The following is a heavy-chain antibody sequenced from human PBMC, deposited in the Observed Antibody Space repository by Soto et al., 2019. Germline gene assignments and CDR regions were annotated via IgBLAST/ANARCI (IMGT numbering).Heavy chain of an antibody. CDR2: INPYNGAT. CDR3: ATISGQYSSAWQKLDV. Sequence: QVQLVQSGAEVKKPGASVKVSCKASGYTFTDYHVHWVRQAPGQGLEWMGWINPYNGATNYAQKFQGRVSLTRDTSISTAHLELNSLKSDDTAMYYCATISGQYSSAWQKLDVWGQGTTVTVSS. D-gene: IGHD6-19*01. V-gene: IGHV1-2*02. J-gene: IGHJ6*02. CDR1: GYTFTDYH.